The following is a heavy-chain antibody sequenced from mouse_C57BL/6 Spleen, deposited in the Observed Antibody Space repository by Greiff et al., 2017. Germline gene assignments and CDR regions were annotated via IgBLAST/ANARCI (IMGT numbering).Heavy chain of an antibody. V-gene: IGHV1-66*01. CDR1: GYSFTSYY. CDR3: ARGSMVKDYFDY. J-gene: IGHJ2*01. Sequence: QVQLKESGPELVKPGASVKISCKASGYSFTSYYIHWVKQRPGQGLEWIGWIYPGSGNTKYNEKFKGKATLTADTSSSTAYMQLSSLTSEDSAVYYCARGSMVKDYFDYWGQGTTLTVSS. D-gene: IGHD2-10*02. CDR2: IYPGSGNT.